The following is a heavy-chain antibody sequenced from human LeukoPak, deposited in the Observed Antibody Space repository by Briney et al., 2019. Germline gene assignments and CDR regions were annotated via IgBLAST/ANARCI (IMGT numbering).Heavy chain of an antibody. CDR2: ISSSGGST. J-gene: IGHJ4*02. Sequence: GGSLRLSCAASGFTFSDYYMSWVRQAPGKGLEWVSTISSSGGSTYYADSVKGRFTISRDNSKNTLYLQMNSLRGEDTAVYYCAKISDDRDFDYWGQGTLVTVSS. D-gene: IGHD2-21*01. CDR3: AKISDDRDFDY. V-gene: IGHV3-23*01. CDR1: GFTFSDYY.